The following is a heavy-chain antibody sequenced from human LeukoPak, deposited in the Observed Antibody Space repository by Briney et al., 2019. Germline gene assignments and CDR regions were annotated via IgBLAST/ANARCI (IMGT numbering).Heavy chain of an antibody. CDR3: AREDNGDYYVDY. D-gene: IGHD4-17*01. Sequence: GGSLRLSCAASGFTFSSYWMHWVRQAPGKGLVWVSRVKSVGSSTNYADSVKGRFTISRDNAKNTLYLQMNSLRAEDTAVYYCAREDNGDYYVDYWGQGTLVTVSS. CDR2: VKSVGSST. CDR1: GFTFSSYW. V-gene: IGHV3-74*01. J-gene: IGHJ4*02.